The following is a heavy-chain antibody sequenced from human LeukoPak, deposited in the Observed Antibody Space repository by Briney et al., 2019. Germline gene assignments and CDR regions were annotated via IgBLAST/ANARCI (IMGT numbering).Heavy chain of an antibody. CDR3: ARADSSGYYYGEYDY. J-gene: IGHJ4*02. D-gene: IGHD3-22*01. V-gene: IGHV5-51*01. CDR2: IYPGDSDT. Sequence: GESLKISCKGSEYTFTTYWIAWVRQMPGKGLEWMGIIYPGDSDTRYSPSFQGQVTISADKSISTAYLQWSSLKASDTAMYYCARADSSGYYYGEYDYWGQGTQVTVSS. CDR1: EYTFTTYW.